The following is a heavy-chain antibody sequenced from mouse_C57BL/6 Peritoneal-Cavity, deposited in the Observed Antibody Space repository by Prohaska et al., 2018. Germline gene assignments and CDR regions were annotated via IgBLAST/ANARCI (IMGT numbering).Heavy chain of an antibody. V-gene: IGHV1-82*01. CDR2: IYPGDGDT. CDR3: ARGEGAWFAY. Sequence: PGASVKISCKASGYAFSSSWMNWVKQRPGKGLEWIGRIYPGDGDTNYNGKFKVKATLTADKSSSTAYMQLSSLTSEDSAVYFCARGEGAWFAYWGQGTLVTVSA. CDR1: GYAFSSSW. J-gene: IGHJ3*01.